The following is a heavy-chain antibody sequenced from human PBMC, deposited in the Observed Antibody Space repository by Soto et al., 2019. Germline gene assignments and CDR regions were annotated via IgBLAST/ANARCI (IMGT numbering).Heavy chain of an antibody. CDR2: IYSGGNT. Sequence: EVQLVETGGGLIQPGGSLRLSCAASGFTVTSNYMSWVRQAPGKGLEWVSVIYSGGNTYYADSVKGRFTISRDNSKNTLDLQMNSLRAEDQAVYYCARGTLPWGGGAFDIWGQGTMVSVSS. J-gene: IGHJ3*02. CDR3: ARGTLPWGGGAFDI. CDR1: GFTVTSNY. V-gene: IGHV3-53*02. D-gene: IGHD3-16*01.